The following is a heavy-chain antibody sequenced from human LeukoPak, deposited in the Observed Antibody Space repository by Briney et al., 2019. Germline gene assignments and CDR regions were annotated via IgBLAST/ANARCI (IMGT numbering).Heavy chain of an antibody. CDR3: AKDEDIVVVVAGTQGMDV. CDR1: GLTLRNFA. Sequence: GGSLRLSCAASGLTLRNFAMNWVGQAPGKGLEWVSAISGSGGSTYYADSVKGRFTISRDNSKNTLYLQTNNLRAEDTAVYYCAKDEDIVVVVAGTQGMDVWGQGTTVTVSS. CDR2: ISGSGGST. V-gene: IGHV3-23*01. D-gene: IGHD2-15*01. J-gene: IGHJ6*02.